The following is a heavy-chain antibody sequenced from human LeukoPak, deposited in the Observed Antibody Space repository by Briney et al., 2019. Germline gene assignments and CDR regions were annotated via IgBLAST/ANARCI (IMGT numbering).Heavy chain of an antibody. CDR2: ISSGSTTI. J-gene: IGHJ4*02. D-gene: IGHD4-17*01. Sequence: PGGSLRLSCAASEFTFSDYGMHWVRQAPGKGLEWVSFISSGSTTIYYADSVKGRFTISRDNAKNSLFLQMHSLRAEDTAVYYCARWTTASFDYWGQGTLVTVSS. CDR3: ARWTTASFDY. CDR1: EFTFSDYG. V-gene: IGHV3-48*04.